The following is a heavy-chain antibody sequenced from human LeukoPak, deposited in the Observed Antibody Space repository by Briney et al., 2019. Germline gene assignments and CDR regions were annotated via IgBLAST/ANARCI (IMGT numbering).Heavy chain of an antibody. CDR2: ISYDGSNK. D-gene: IGHD3-22*01. CDR1: GFTFSSYA. V-gene: IGHV3-30*01. Sequence: GRSLRLSCAASGFTFSSYAMHWVRQAPGKGLEWVAVISYDGSNKFYADSVKGRFTISRDNSKNTLYLQMNSLRAEDTAVYYCARADYDSSGYRFQHWGQGTLVTVSS. J-gene: IGHJ1*01. CDR3: ARADYDSSGYRFQH.